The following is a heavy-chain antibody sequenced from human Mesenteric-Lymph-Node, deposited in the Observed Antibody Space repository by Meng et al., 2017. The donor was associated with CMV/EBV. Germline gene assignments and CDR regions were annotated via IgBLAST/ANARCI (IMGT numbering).Heavy chain of an antibody. V-gene: IGHV4-31*02. CDR2: IYYSGST. CDR1: GGSIRSGGYY. CDR3: ARIRNRYSGYDEVN. D-gene: IGHD5-12*01. Sequence: SGGSIRSGGYYWSWIRQHPGKCLEWIGYIYYSGSTYYNPSLKSRVTISVDTSKNQFSLKLSSVTAADTAVYYCARIRNRYSGYDEVNWGQGTLVTVSS. J-gene: IGHJ4*02.